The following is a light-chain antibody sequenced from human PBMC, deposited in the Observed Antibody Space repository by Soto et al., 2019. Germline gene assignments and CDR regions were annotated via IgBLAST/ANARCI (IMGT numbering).Light chain of an antibody. J-gene: IGKJ2*01. CDR1: QSVSSN. CDR3: QQSTNWPYT. Sequence: EIVMTQSPATLSVSPGERATLSCRASQSVSSNLAWYQQKPGQAPRLLFYGASTSATGIPARFSGSGSGTDFTLTISSLQSEDFAVDYCQQSTNWPYTFGQGTKLEIK. V-gene: IGKV3-15*01. CDR2: GAS.